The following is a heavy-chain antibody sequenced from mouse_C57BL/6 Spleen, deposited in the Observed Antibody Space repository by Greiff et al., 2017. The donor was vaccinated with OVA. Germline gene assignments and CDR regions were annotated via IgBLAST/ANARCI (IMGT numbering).Heavy chain of an antibody. CDR2: IDPSDSYT. J-gene: IGHJ2*01. CDR1: GYTFTSYW. V-gene: IGHV1-50*01. CDR3: ARGERDY. Sequence: QVQLQQPGAELVKPGASVKLSCKASGYTFTSYWMQWVKQRPGQGLEWIGEIDPSDSYTNYNQKFKGKATLTVDTSSSTAYMQLSSLTSEDSAVYCCARGERDYWGPGTTVTVSS.